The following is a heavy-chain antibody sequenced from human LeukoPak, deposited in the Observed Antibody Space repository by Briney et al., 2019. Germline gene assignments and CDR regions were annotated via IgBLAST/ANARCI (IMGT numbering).Heavy chain of an antibody. J-gene: IGHJ4*02. CDR1: GGSISSYY. CDR3: ARAWWGEGHFDY. D-gene: IGHD2-8*02. Sequence: PSETLSLTCTVSGGSISSYYWSWIRQPPGKGLEWIGYIYYSGSANYNPSLKSRVTISVDTSKNQFSLKLSSVTAADTAVYYCARAWWGEGHFDYWGQGTLVAVSS. CDR2: IYYSGSA. V-gene: IGHV4-59*08.